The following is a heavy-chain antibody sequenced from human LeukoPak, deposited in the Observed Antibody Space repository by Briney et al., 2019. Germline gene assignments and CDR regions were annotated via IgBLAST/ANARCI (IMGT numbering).Heavy chain of an antibody. J-gene: IGHJ5*02. D-gene: IGHD6-13*01. Sequence: SETLSLTCAVYGGSFSGYYWSWIRQPPGKGLEWIGEINHSGSTNHNPPLKSRVTLSVDTPKNQLSLELSSVTAADTAVYYCARHKTYSSSRAPWFDPWGQGTLGTVSS. CDR1: GGSFSGYY. CDR3: ARHKTYSSSRAPWFDP. V-gene: IGHV4-34*01. CDR2: INHSGST.